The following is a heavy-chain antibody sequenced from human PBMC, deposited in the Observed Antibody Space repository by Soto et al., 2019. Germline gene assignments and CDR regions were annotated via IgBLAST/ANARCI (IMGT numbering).Heavy chain of an antibody. CDR2: IYYSGST. D-gene: IGHD2-21*02. J-gene: IGHJ6*02. Sequence: SETLSLTCTVSGGSISSYYWSWIRQPPGKGLEWIGYIYYSGSTNYNPSLKSRVTISVDTSKNQFSLKLSSVTAADTAVYYCARSLAYCGGDCYSEGAYYYYYGMDVWGQGTTVTVSS. V-gene: IGHV4-59*01. CDR3: ARSLAYCGGDCYSEGAYYYYYGMDV. CDR1: GGSISSYY.